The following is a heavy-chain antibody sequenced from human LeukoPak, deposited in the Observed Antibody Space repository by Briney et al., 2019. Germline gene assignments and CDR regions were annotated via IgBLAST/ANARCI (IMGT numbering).Heavy chain of an antibody. V-gene: IGHV4-34*01. CDR3: ARLKYYYDSSGYRAEYFQH. Sequence: SETLSLTCSVSGDSITGYYWGWIRQPPGKGLEWIGEINHSGSTNYNPSLKSRVTISVDTSKNQFSLKLSSVTAADTAVYYCARLKYYYDSSGYRAEYFQHWGQGTLVTVSS. CDR2: INHSGST. J-gene: IGHJ1*01. D-gene: IGHD3-22*01. CDR1: GDSITGYY.